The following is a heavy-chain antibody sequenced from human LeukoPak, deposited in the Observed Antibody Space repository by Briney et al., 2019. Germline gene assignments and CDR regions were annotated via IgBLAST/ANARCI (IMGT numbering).Heavy chain of an antibody. D-gene: IGHD4-23*01. Sequence: SQTLSLTCAISGDSVSSNSAAWNWIKQSPSRGLEWLGRTYYRSKWYNDYAVSVKSRITINPDTSKNQFSLQLNSVTPEDTAVYYCARGWDGGNSDQYYYYMDVWGKGTTVTVSS. CDR1: GDSVSSNSAA. CDR3: ARGWDGGNSDQYYYYMDV. CDR2: TYYRSKWYN. V-gene: IGHV6-1*01. J-gene: IGHJ6*03.